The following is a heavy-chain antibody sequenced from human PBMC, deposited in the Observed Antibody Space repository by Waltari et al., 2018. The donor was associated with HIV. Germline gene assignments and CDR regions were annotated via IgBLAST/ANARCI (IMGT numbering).Heavy chain of an antibody. CDR1: GGSFSDYY. CDR2: INRSGST. Sequence: QVQLQQWGAGLLKPSETLSLTCAVYGGSFSDYYWNWIRQPPGKGLGGIGEINRSGSTNYNPSLKSRVTISRDTSKNQFSLKLSSVTAADTAVYYCARFRKWGYSGNENHYYYGMDVWGQGTTVTVSS. V-gene: IGHV4-34*02. CDR3: ARFRKWGYSGNENHYYYGMDV. D-gene: IGHD5-12*01. J-gene: IGHJ6*02.